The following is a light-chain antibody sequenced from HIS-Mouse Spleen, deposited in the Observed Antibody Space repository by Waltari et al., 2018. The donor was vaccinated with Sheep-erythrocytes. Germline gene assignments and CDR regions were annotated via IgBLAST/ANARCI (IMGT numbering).Light chain of an antibody. CDR3: QQRSNWPPIT. J-gene: IGKJ5*01. CDR2: DAS. CDR1: QSVSSY. Sequence: EIVLTQSPATLSLSPGERATLSCRASQSVSSYLAWYQRKPGQAPRLLIYDASNRATGSPARFSGSGSGTDFTRTISSLEPEDFAVYYCQQRSNWPPITFGQGTRLEIK. V-gene: IGKV3-11*01.